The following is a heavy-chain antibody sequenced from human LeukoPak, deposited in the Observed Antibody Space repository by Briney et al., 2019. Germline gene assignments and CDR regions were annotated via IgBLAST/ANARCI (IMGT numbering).Heavy chain of an antibody. CDR2: ISGSGGST. CDR3: AKGGQLPIPWYFDY. V-gene: IGHV3-23*01. D-gene: IGHD2-2*01. CDR1: GFTFSKYS. J-gene: IGHJ4*02. Sequence: GGSLRLSCAASGFTFSKYSMNWVRQAPGKGLEWVSAISGSGGSTYYADSVKGRFTISRVNSKNTLYLQMNSLRAEDTAVYYCAKGGQLPIPWYFDYWGQGTLVTVSS.